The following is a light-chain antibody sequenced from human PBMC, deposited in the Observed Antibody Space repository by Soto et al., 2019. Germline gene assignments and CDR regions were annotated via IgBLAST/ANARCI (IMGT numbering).Light chain of an antibody. CDR2: DVS. Sequence: QSVLTPPASVSGSPGQSITISCTGTRSDVGGYNYVSWYQRHPGKAPKLMIYDVSNRPSGVSNRFSGSKSGNTASLTISGLQAEDEADYYCSSYTSSSTLLYVFGTGTKVTVL. V-gene: IGLV2-14*01. CDR1: RSDVGGYNY. CDR3: SSYTSSSTLLYV. J-gene: IGLJ1*01.